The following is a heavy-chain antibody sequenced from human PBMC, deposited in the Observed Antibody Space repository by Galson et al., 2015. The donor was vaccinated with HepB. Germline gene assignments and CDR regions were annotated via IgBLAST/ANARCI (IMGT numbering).Heavy chain of an antibody. CDR3: ARDQGYSSGWYKDYYSYYGLDV. CDR2: INPSGGDT. Sequence: SVKVSCMASGYTFASYFIHWVRQAPGQGLEWLGIINPSGGDTNNAQKFQGRVTMTRDTSTSTVYMELSRLRSEDTAVYYCARDQGYSSGWYKDYYSYYGLDVWGQGTTVTVSS. J-gene: IGHJ6*02. V-gene: IGHV1-46*01. CDR1: GYTFASYF. D-gene: IGHD6-19*01.